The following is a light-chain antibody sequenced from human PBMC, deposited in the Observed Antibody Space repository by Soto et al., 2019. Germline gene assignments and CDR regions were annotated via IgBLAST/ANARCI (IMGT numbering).Light chain of an antibody. J-gene: IGKJ1*01. CDR2: GVS. V-gene: IGKV3-15*01. CDR3: QQYNNWPPTWT. CDR1: QSVSSN. Sequence: EMVMTQSPATLSVSPGEGATLSCRASQSVSSNLAWYQQKPGQAPRLLIYGVSTRATGIPARFSGSGSGTDFTLTISSLQSEDFAVYYCQQYNNWPPTWTFGQGTKVDIK.